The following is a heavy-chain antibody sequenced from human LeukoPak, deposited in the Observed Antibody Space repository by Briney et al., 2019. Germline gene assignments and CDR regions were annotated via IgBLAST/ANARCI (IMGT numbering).Heavy chain of an antibody. CDR3: ARNGGFGDTDH. CDR2: ISSSGSTI. J-gene: IGHJ4*02. V-gene: IGHV3-48*04. Sequence: GGSLRLSCAASGFTFSSYSMNWVRQAPGKGLEWVSYISSSGSTIYYADSVKGRFTISRDNAKNSLYLQMNSLRAEDTALYYCARNGGFGDTDHWGQGTLVTVSS. CDR1: GFTFSSYS. D-gene: IGHD3-10*01.